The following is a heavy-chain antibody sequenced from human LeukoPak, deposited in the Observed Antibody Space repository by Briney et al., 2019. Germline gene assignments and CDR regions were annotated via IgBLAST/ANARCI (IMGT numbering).Heavy chain of an antibody. CDR3: ARDPGTTSLWFDP. J-gene: IGHJ5*02. V-gene: IGHV1-18*04. CDR1: GSTFTDYY. CDR2: ISAYNGNT. D-gene: IGHD1-1*01. Sequence: VKVSCKASGSTFTDYYIHWVRQAPGQGLEWMGWISAYNGNTNYAQKLQGRVTMTTDTSTSTAYMELRSLRSDDTAVYYCARDPGTTSLWFDPWGQGTLVTVSS.